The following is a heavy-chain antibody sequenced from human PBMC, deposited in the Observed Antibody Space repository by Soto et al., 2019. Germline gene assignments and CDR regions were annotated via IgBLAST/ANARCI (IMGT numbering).Heavy chain of an antibody. CDR2: VWYDGSNK. D-gene: IGHD2-2*01. CDR1: GFTFSSYG. Sequence: QVQLVESGGGVVQPGRSLRLSCAASGFTFSSYGMHWVRQAPGKGLEWVAVVWYDGSNKYYADSVKGRFTISRDNSKNTRYLQMISLRAEDTAVYYCARDRGCMSTTCYRYYYAMDVWGQGTTVTVSS. J-gene: IGHJ6*02. V-gene: IGHV3-33*01. CDR3: ARDRGCMSTTCYRYYYAMDV.